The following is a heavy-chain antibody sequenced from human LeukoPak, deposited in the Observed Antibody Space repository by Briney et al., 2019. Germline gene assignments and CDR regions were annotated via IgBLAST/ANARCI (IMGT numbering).Heavy chain of an antibody. J-gene: IGHJ6*02. D-gene: IGHD3-22*01. CDR2: ISYDGSNK. CDR3: ARAFNQVKVDSSGSGRYYGMDV. V-gene: IGHV3-30*03. CDR1: GFTFSSYG. Sequence: GGSLRLFCAASGFTFSSYGMHWVRQAPGKGLEWVAVISYDGSNKYYADSVKGRFTISRDNSKNTLYLQMNSLRAEDTAVYYCARAFNQVKVDSSGSGRYYGMDVWGQGTTVTVSS.